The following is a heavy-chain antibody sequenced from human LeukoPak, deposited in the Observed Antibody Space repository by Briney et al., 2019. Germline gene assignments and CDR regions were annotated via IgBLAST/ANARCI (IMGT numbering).Heavy chain of an antibody. CDR1: GFTFTTYW. CDR2: IKQDGTEK. V-gene: IGHV3-7*01. CDR3: AKVAKYYYGSETYYFFEQ. Sequence: GGSLRLSCAASGFTFTTYWMSWVRQAPGKGLEWVANIKQDGTEKYYVDSVEGRFTISRDNARNSLELQMNSLRVEDTAVYYCAKVAKYYYGSETYYFFEQWGQGTPVTASS. J-gene: IGHJ4*02. D-gene: IGHD3-10*01.